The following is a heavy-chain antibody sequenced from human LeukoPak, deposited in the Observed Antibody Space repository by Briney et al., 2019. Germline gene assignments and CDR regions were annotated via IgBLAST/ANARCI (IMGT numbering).Heavy chain of an antibody. D-gene: IGHD3-16*01. CDR3: ARDSHTGVGDDAFDI. V-gene: IGHV4-61*02. CDR1: GGSISSGSYY. J-gene: IGHJ3*02. Sequence: SQTLSLTCTVSGGSISSGSYYWSWIRRPPGKGLEWIGRIYTSGSTNYNPSLKSRVTISVDTSKNQFSLKLSSVTAADTAVYYCARDSHTGVGDDAFDIWGQGTMVTVSS. CDR2: IYTSGST.